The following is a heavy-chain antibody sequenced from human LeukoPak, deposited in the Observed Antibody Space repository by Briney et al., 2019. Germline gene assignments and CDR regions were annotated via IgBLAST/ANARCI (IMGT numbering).Heavy chain of an antibody. Sequence: PGRSLRLSCAASGFTFSKYGVHWVRRAPGKGLEWVAVISDAGSEKYYADSVKGRFTISRDNSKNTVYLQMNSLRPEDMAVYYCAKNSGRDGYNDYFDYWGQGTLVTVSS. CDR2: ISDAGSEK. CDR1: GFTFSKYG. D-gene: IGHD5-24*01. V-gene: IGHV3-30*18. CDR3: AKNSGRDGYNDYFDY. J-gene: IGHJ4*02.